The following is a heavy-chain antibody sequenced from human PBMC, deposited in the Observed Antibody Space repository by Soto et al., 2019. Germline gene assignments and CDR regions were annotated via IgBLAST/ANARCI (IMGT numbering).Heavy chain of an antibody. CDR1: GDSINSDKYY. CDR2: IYYRGNT. V-gene: IGHV4-39*01. CDR3: GRLGGLPKISYYFDF. J-gene: IGHJ4*02. D-gene: IGHD2-21*02. Sequence: PSETLSLTCSVSGDSINSDKYYWGWIRQPPGKGLEWIGSIYYRGNTYYNPSLQTRVTISLDKSKSQFSLRLNSVTAADSAVYFCGRLGGLPKISYYFDFWGRGAQVTVPS.